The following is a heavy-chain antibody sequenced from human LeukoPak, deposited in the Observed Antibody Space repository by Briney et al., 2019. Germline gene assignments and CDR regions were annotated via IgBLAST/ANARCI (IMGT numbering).Heavy chain of an antibody. Sequence: GGSLRLSCAASGFTFSDYYMSWIRQAPGKGLEWVSYISSSGSTIYYADSVKGRFTISRDNAKNSLYLQMNSLRAEDTAVYYCARIEAYCSSTSCRDGPWGQGTLVTVSS. CDR3: ARIEAYCSSTSCRDGP. CDR1: GFTFSDYY. J-gene: IGHJ5*02. V-gene: IGHV3-11*01. D-gene: IGHD2-2*01. CDR2: ISSSGSTI.